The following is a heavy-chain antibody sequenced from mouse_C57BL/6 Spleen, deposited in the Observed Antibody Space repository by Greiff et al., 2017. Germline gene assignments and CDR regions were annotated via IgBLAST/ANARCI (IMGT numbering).Heavy chain of an antibody. Sequence: EVQLVESEGGLVQPGSSMKLSCTASGFTFSDYYMAWVRQVPEKGLEWVANINYDGSSTYYLDSLKSRFIISRYNAKNILYLQMSSLKSEDTATYYCARDLANAGYFDVWGTGTTVTVSS. CDR2: INYDGSST. CDR3: ARDLANAGYFDV. D-gene: IGHD4-1*01. J-gene: IGHJ1*03. V-gene: IGHV5-16*01. CDR1: GFTFSDYY.